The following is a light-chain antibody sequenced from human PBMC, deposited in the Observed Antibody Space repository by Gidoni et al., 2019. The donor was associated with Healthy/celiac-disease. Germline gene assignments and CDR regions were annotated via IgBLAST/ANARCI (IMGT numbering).Light chain of an antibody. Sequence: DIQMTQSPSTLSASVGDRVTITCRASQFYSTWLAWYQVKPGKAPKLLIFKASSLESGVPSRFSGSGSGTEFSLTISSLQSDDFATYYCQQYYSQRAFGQGTKVEIK. V-gene: IGKV1-5*03. CDR1: QFYSTW. J-gene: IGKJ1*01. CDR3: QQYYSQRA. CDR2: KAS.